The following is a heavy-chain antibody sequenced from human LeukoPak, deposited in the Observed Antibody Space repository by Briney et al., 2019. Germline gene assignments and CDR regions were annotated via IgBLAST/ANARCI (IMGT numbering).Heavy chain of an antibody. CDR3: AREGAVATAMLSLDY. D-gene: IGHD5-18*01. CDR1: GYTFTSYY. V-gene: IGHV1-46*01. CDR2: INPNFGST. J-gene: IGHJ4*02. Sequence: ASVKVSCKASGYTFTSYYIHWVRQAPGQGLEWMGIINPNFGSTSYAQKFQGRVTMTSDMSTSTVYMELSSLRFDDTPIYYCAREGAVATAMLSLDYWGQGALVTVSS.